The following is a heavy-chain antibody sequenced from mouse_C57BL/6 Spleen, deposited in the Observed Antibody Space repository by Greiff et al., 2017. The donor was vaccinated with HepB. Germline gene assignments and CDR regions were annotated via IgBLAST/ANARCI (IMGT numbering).Heavy chain of an antibody. J-gene: IGHJ2*01. V-gene: IGHV5-6*01. CDR2: ISSGGSYS. D-gene: IGHD2-4*01. Sequence: EVQLVESGGDLVKPGGSLKLSCAASGFTFSSYGMSWVRQTPDKRLEWVATISSGGSYSYYPDSVKGRFTISRDNAKNTLYLQMSSLKSEDTAMYYCARQGIYYDYDDGYYFDYWGQGTTLTVSS. CDR3: ARQGIYYDYDDGYYFDY. CDR1: GFTFSSYG.